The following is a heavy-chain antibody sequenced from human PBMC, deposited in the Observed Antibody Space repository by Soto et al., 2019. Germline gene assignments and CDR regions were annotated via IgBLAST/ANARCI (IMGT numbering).Heavy chain of an antibody. CDR2: ISGSGGST. D-gene: IGHD6-13*01. V-gene: IGHV3-23*01. J-gene: IGHJ6*02. CDR1: GFTFSSYA. Sequence: GGSLRLSCAASGFTFSSYAMSWVRQAPGKGLEWVSAISGSGGSTYYADSVKGRFTISRDNSKNTLYLQMNSLRAEDTAVYYCAKDERGIAAAGTGYDMDVWGQGTTVTVSS. CDR3: AKDERGIAAAGTGYDMDV.